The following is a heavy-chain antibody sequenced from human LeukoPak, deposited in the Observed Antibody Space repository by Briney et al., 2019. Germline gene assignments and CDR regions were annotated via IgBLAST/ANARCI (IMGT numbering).Heavy chain of an antibody. CDR2: ISYDGTNE. V-gene: IGHV3-30*18. CDR1: GFIFSGSV. J-gene: IGHJ4*01. D-gene: IGHD2-15*01. CDR3: AKDSGGSVLQD. Sequence: GGSLRLSCAASGFIFSGSVMHWVRQAPGKGLEWVAIISYDGTNENYGDSVKGRFTISRDNSKSTLYLHMNSLRHDDTAVYYCAKDSGGSVLQDWGHGSLVIVSS.